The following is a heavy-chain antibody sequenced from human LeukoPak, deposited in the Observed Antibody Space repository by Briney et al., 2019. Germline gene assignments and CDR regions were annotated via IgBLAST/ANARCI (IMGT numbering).Heavy chain of an antibody. Sequence: PSETLSLTCTVSGASISSSNYYWSWIRQPPGKGLEWIGTIHYSGGTYHNPSLKSRLTLSVDTSKNHFSLKVASVTAADMATYYCARYSTLTRFDYWGQGTLVTVSS. CDR2: IHYSGGT. CDR3: ARYSTLTRFDY. CDR1: GASISSSNYY. D-gene: IGHD4-17*01. V-gene: IGHV4-39*02. J-gene: IGHJ4*02.